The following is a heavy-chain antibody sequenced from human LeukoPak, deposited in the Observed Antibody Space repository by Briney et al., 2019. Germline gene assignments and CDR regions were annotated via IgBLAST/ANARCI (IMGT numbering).Heavy chain of an antibody. D-gene: IGHD5-24*01. CDR2: ISGSGGST. Sequence: GGSLRLSCAASGFTVSSNYMSWVRQAPGKGLEWVSVISGSGGSTYYADSVKGRFTISRDNSKNTLYLQMNSLRAEDTAVYYCAKGGDGYNYGSYFDYWGQGTLVTVSS. V-gene: IGHV3-23*01. J-gene: IGHJ4*02. CDR1: GFTVSSNY. CDR3: AKGGDGYNYGSYFDY.